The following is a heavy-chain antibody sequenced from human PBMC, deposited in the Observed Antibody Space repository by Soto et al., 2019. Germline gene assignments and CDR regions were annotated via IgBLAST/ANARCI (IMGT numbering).Heavy chain of an antibody. CDR2: IWYDGSNK. CDR3: ARDFTYYYDSSGYFDH. J-gene: IGHJ4*02. D-gene: IGHD3-22*01. Sequence: PGGSLRLSCAASGFTFSSYGMHWVRQAPGKGLEWVAVIWYDGSNKYYADSVKGRFTISRDNSKNTLYLQMNSLRAEDTAVYYCARDFTYYYDSSGYFDHWGQGTLVTVSS. CDR1: GFTFSSYG. V-gene: IGHV3-33*01.